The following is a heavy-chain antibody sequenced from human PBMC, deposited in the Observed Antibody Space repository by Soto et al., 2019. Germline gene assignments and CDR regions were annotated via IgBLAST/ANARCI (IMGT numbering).Heavy chain of an antibody. D-gene: IGHD1-1*01. CDR1: GFPFTMYS. Sequence: GGSLRLSCAASGFPFTMYSMNWVRQAPGKGLEWVSSISSTTNYIYYGDSMKGRFTISRDNAKNSLYLEMNRLRAEETDVYYCARESEDRNSNFDYWGQGTLVTVSS. V-gene: IGHV3-21*06. CDR2: ISSTTNYI. J-gene: IGHJ4*02. CDR3: ARESEDRNSNFDY.